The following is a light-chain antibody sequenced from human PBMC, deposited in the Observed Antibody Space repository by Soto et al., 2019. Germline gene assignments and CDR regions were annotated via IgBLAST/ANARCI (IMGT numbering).Light chain of an antibody. CDR2: AAS. V-gene: IGKV1-39*01. Sequence: DVQMTQSPSYVSASVGDRFTSTCRASQTLNNYLTWFQQKKGKAPKXXIYAASTLQSGVPSRFSGSGYGAEFNLTISSLQTEDFATYYCQQSFSPLLTFGGGTKVDIK. J-gene: IGKJ4*01. CDR1: QTLNNY. CDR3: QQSFSPLLT.